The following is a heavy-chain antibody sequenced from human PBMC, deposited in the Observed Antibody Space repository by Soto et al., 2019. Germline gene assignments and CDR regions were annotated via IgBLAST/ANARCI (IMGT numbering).Heavy chain of an antibody. Sequence: GGSLRLSCAASGFTFSNYGMHWVRQAPGKGLEWVAIIWYDGSNDYYVDSVKGRFTISRDNSKNTLSLQMNSLRAEDTAVYYCARDLLELQLFYYGLDVWGQGNTVTASS. D-gene: IGHD3-3*01. J-gene: IGHJ6*02. CDR3: ARDLLELQLFYYGLDV. CDR1: GFTFSNYG. CDR2: IWYDGSND. V-gene: IGHV3-33*01.